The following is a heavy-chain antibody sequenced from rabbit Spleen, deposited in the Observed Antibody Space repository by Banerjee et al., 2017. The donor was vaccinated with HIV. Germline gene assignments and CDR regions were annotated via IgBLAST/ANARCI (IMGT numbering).Heavy chain of an antibody. CDR1: GFSFSSGYW. J-gene: IGHJ4*01. Sequence: QSLEESGGDLVKPGASLTLTCTASGFSFSSGYWVCWVRQAPGKGLELIACIYSSNGVTVVASWAKGRFTISKASSTTVTLKMTGLTAADTATYFCARGVINSTSRPYFELWGPGTLVTV. V-gene: IGHV1S40*01. CDR3: ARGVINSTSRPYFEL. D-gene: IGHD7-1*01. CDR2: IYSSNGVT.